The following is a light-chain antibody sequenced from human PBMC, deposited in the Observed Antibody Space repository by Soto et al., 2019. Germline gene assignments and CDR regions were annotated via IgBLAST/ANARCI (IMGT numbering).Light chain of an antibody. CDR3: QQYNNWLIT. CDR2: GAS. CDR1: QSVSRN. V-gene: IGKV3-15*01. J-gene: IGKJ5*01. Sequence: EIAMIQFPATLSVSPGERGTLSCGASQSVSRNLAWYQQKPGQAPRLLIYGASTRSTGIPARFSGSGSWTEFTLTNSSLQSEYFAVYYCQQYNNWLITFGQGTRLEIK.